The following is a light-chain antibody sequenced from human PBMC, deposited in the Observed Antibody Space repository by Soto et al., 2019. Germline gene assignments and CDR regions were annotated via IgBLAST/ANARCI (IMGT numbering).Light chain of an antibody. CDR2: EVS. J-gene: IGLJ1*01. CDR3: SSYSISTAYL. V-gene: IGLV2-14*01. CDR1: SSDVGGYDY. Sequence: QSALTQPASVSGSPGQSITISCTGTSSDVGGYDYVSWYQLHPGKAPKLMVFEVSNRPSGVSYRFSGSKSGNTASLTISGLHAEDEADYFCSSYSISTAYLFGTGTEVTVL.